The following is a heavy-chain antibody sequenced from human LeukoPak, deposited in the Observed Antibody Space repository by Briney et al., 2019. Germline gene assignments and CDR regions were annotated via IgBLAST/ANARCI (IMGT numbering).Heavy chain of an antibody. D-gene: IGHD3-22*01. Sequence: ASVKVSCKASGYTFTSYGISWVRQAPGQGLEWMGWISAYNGNTNYAQKLQGRVTMTTDTSTSTAYMELRSLRSDDTAVYYCAGDTPPDSSGYYFDAFDIWGQGTMVTVSS. CDR1: GYTFTSYG. J-gene: IGHJ3*02. CDR2: ISAYNGNT. V-gene: IGHV1-18*01. CDR3: AGDTPPDSSGYYFDAFDI.